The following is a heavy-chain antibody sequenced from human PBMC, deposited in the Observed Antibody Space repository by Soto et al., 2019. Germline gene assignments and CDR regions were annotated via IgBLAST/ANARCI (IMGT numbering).Heavy chain of an antibody. Sequence: APEKAASKASGHHFSSYGISWVRQAPGPEIEWVGWERYCNGNRNYAHKLQWIVKMITDTSKSTAYMELKSLRSDNTAVYYCSRLRCCSSTSYKYLDYWGQGTLVTVCS. J-gene: IGHJ4*02. V-gene: IGHV1-18*04. CDR1: GHHFSSYG. CDR2: ERYCNGNR. D-gene: IGHD2-2*01. CDR3: SRLRCCSSTSYKYLDY.